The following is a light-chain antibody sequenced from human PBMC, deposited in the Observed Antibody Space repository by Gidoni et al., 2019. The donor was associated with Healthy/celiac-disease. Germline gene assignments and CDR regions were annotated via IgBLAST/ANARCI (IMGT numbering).Light chain of an antibody. CDR3: QQYYSTPPPT. J-gene: IGKJ2*01. CDR2: WAS. CDR1: QSVLYSSNNNNY. V-gene: IGKV4-1*01. Sequence: DIVMIQSLDSLAVSLGERATIHCKSSQSVLYSSNNNNYLAWYQQNPGQPPKLLIYWASTRESGVPDRFSGSGSGTDFTLTISSLQAEDVAVYYCQQYYSTPPPTFGQGTKLEIK.